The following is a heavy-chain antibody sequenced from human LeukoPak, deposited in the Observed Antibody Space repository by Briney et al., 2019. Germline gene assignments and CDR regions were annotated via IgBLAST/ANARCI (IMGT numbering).Heavy chain of an antibody. J-gene: IGHJ4*02. CDR3: ARHGTISSESYFDY. CDR2: IHNSGRT. D-gene: IGHD1-14*01. Sequence: ASETLPLTCSVSGGSVSSYYWSWIRQSPGKGLEWIGYIHNSGRTNYNPSLKSRVTGFVDTSKNQVSLRLSSVTAADTAVYYCARHGTISSESYFDYWGQGALVTVSS. CDR1: GGSVSSYY. V-gene: IGHV4-59*08.